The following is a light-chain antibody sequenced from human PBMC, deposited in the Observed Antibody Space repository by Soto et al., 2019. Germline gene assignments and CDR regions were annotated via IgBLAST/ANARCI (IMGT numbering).Light chain of an antibody. CDR1: QSISKNY. Sequence: EIVLTQSPGTLSLPPGARATLSCRASQSISKNYLAWYQQRPGQAPRLLIYDASTRATGIPDRFSGSGSGTDFTLTISRLEPEDFAVYYCHQYGLSPIFTFGPGTKVDIK. CDR2: DAS. CDR3: HQYGLSPIFT. J-gene: IGKJ3*01. V-gene: IGKV3-20*01.